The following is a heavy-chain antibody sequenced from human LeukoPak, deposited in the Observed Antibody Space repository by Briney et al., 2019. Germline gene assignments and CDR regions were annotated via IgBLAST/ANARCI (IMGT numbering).Heavy chain of an antibody. Sequence: GASVKVSCKASGYTFTGYYMHWVRQAPGQGLEWVGRINPNSGGTNYAQKFQGRVPMTRDTSISTAYMELSRLRSDDTAVYYCARDPFPTVTVYYYYMDVWGKGTTVTVSS. CDR1: GYTFTGYY. V-gene: IGHV1-2*06. D-gene: IGHD4-17*01. CDR3: ARDPFPTVTVYYYYMDV. CDR2: INPNSGGT. J-gene: IGHJ6*03.